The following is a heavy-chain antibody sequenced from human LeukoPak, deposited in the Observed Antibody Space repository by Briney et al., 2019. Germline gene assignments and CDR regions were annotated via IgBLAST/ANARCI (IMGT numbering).Heavy chain of an antibody. J-gene: IGHJ4*02. V-gene: IGHV3-74*01. Sequence: GGSLRLSCAASGFTFANYAITWIRQAPGKGLVWVSRISPTGSTTSYADSVKGRFTVSRDNAKNTLYLQVNNLRAEDTAVYYCARGPNSNWSGLDFWGQGTLLTVSS. CDR3: ARGPNSNWSGLDF. D-gene: IGHD6-6*01. CDR1: GFTFANYA. CDR2: ISPTGSTT.